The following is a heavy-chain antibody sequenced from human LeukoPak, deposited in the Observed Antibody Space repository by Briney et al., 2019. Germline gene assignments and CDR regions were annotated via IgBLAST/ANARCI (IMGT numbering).Heavy chain of an antibody. D-gene: IGHD2-2*01. CDR2: INSDGSST. Sequence: PGGSLRLSCSASGFTLSPDWMHWVRQSPGKGLVWVSRINSDGSSTTYADSVKGRFTISRDNTKNTLYLQMNILRAEDTAVYYCARARCSRTSCNTESDYWGQGTLVTVSS. J-gene: IGHJ4*02. V-gene: IGHV3-74*01. CDR3: ARARCSRTSCNTESDY. CDR1: GFTLSPDW.